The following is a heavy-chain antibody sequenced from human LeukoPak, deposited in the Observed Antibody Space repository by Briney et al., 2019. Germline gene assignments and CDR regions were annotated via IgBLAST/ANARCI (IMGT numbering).Heavy chain of an antibody. CDR1: GGSISSGSYY. CDR2: IYTSGST. Sequence: SETLSLTCTVSGGSISSGSYYWSWIRQPAGKGLEWIGRIYTSGSTNYNPSLKSRVTISVDTSKNQFSLKLSSVTAADTAVYYCARATLPENFDYWGQGTLVTVSS. J-gene: IGHJ4*02. CDR3: ARATLPENFDY. V-gene: IGHV4-61*02.